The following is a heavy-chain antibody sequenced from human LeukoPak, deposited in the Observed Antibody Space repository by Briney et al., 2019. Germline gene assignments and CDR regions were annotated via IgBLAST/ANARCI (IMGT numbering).Heavy chain of an antibody. CDR2: ISGSGGST. D-gene: IGHD3-16*01. V-gene: IGHV3-23*01. CDR1: GFTFSSYA. CDR3: ARALFPKRLTFYYGMDV. Sequence: GGSLRLSCAASGFTFSSYAMSWVRQAPGKGLEWVSAISGSGGSTYYADSVKGRFTISRDNSKNTLYLQMNSLRAEDTAVYYCARALFPKRLTFYYGMDVWGQGTTVTVSS. J-gene: IGHJ6*02.